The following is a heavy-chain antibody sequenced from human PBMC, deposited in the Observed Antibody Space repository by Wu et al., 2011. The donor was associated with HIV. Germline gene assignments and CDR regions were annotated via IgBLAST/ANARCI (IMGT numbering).Heavy chain of an antibody. V-gene: IGHV1-69*15. CDR2: IILIFGTA. Sequence: QVQLVQSGAEVKKPGSSVKVSCKASGGTFRRYAISWVRQAPGQGLEWLGRIILIFGTANYAQKFQGRVTITADESTSTAYMEQSSLRSEDTAVYYCARDLEYSTNWGAFDIWGQGTMVTVSS. D-gene: IGHD6-13*01. CDR1: GGTFRRYA. CDR3: ARDLEYSTNWGAFDI. J-gene: IGHJ3*02.